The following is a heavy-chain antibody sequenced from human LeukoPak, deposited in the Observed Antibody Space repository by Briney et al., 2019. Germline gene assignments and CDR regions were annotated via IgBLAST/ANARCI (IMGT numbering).Heavy chain of an antibody. D-gene: IGHD1-26*01. J-gene: IGHJ4*02. Sequence: SETLSLTCTVSGGSISSYYWSWIRQPPGKGLEWIGYIYYTGSTYYNPSLKSRVTISVDTSKNQFSLKLSSVTAADTAVYYCARHTKNSRSYLGYGGQGTLVTVSS. CDR1: GGSISSYY. CDR3: ARHTKNSRSYLGY. V-gene: IGHV4-59*08. CDR2: IYYTGST.